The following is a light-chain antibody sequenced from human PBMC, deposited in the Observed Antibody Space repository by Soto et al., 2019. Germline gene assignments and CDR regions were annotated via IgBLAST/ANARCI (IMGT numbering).Light chain of an antibody. Sequence: EVVLTQSPATLSLSPGESATVSCRASQSFRSSYLAWYQQTPGQTPRLLIYAASSRATGIPDRFSGSGSGTDFSLTISRLEAEDFAVYYCQQYGSSPRTFGQGTKVDIK. CDR2: AAS. CDR3: QQYGSSPRT. CDR1: QSFRSSY. J-gene: IGKJ1*01. V-gene: IGKV3-20*01.